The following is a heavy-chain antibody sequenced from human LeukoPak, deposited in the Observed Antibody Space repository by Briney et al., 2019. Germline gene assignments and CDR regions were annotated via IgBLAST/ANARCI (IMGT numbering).Heavy chain of an antibody. CDR2: IYYSGST. J-gene: IGHJ1*01. V-gene: IGHV4-39*07. D-gene: IGHD6-19*01. CDR3: ARGGGSGWYPPTYFQH. Sequence: WVRQAPGKGLEWIGSIYYSGSTYYNPSLKSRVTISVDTSKNQFSLKLSSVTAADTAVYYCARGGGSGWYPPTYFQHWGQGTLVTVSS.